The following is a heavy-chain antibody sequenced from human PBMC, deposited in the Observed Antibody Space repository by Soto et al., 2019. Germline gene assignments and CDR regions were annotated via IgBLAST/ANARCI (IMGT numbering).Heavy chain of an antibody. CDR3: TKDPQIPAAVSKGFDF. CDR1: GFIFNSYA. V-gene: IGHV3-30*18. CDR2: MSAGGSEQ. D-gene: IGHD6-13*01. Sequence: QVQLVESGGGVVQPGRSLRLSCAGSGFIFNSYAMHWVRQSPGKALEWLAVMSAGGSEQYAEYVKGRFIISRDNSQRKVYLQMKGLRSEYTDVYYCTKDPQIPAAVSKGFDFWGQGTMVTVSS. J-gene: IGHJ3*01.